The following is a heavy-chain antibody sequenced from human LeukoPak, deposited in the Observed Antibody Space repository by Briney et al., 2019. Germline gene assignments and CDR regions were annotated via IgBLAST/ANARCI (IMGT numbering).Heavy chain of an antibody. J-gene: IGHJ4*02. CDR2: IYSSGGT. V-gene: IGHV3-53*01. Sequence: GGSLRLSCAASGFTVCNTYMSWVRQAPGKGLEWVSVIYSSGGTFYSDSVKGRFTISRDCSKNTLHLQMSSLRADDTAVFFCARDSNGPAFWGQGTVVTVST. D-gene: IGHD3-22*01. CDR3: ARDSNGPAF. CDR1: GFTVCNTY.